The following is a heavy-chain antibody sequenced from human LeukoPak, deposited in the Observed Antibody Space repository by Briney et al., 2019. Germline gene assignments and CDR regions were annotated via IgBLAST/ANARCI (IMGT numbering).Heavy chain of an antibody. CDR3: AREYRSSSSLGPNWFDP. CDR2: MNPNSGNT. V-gene: IGHV1-8*03. D-gene: IGHD6-6*01. CDR1: GYTFTSYD. J-gene: IGHJ5*02. Sequence: ASVKVSCKASGYTFTSYDINWMRQATGQGLEWMGWMNPNSGNTGYAQKFQGRVTITRNTSISTAYMELSSLRSEDTAEYYCAREYRSSSSLGPNWFDPWGQGTLVTVSS.